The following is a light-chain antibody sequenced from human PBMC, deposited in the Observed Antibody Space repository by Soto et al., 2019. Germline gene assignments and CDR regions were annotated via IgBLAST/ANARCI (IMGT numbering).Light chain of an antibody. CDR3: QQYDSYPYT. J-gene: IGKJ2*01. CDR1: QTIGGW. CDR2: AAS. V-gene: IGKV1-5*03. Sequence: DIQMTQSPSTLSASVGDRVTITCRASQTIGGWVAWFQQKPGRAPKLLIFAASALETGVPSRFSGGGSETEFTLSITGLQPDAFANYYCQQYDSYPYTFGHGTKVDMK.